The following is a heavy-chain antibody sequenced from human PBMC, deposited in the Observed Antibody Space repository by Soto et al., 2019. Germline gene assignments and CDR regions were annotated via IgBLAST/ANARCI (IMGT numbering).Heavy chain of an antibody. D-gene: IGHD3-9*01. Sequence: SETLSLTCTVSGGSISSSSYYWGWIRQPPGKGLEWIGSIYYSGSTYYNPSLKSRVTISVDTSKNQFSLKLSSVTAADTAVYYCARRDYDILTKNWFDPWGQGTLVTVSS. CDR1: GGSISSSSYY. J-gene: IGHJ5*02. CDR2: IYYSGST. CDR3: ARRDYDILTKNWFDP. V-gene: IGHV4-39*07.